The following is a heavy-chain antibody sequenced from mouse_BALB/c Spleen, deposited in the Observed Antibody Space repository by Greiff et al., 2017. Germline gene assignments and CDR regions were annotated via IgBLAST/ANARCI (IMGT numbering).Heavy chain of an antibody. D-gene: IGHD1-1*01. Sequence: EVQLVESGGGLVKPGGSLKLSCAASGFTFSSYAMSWVRQIPEKRLEWVASISSGGSTYYPDSVKGRFTISRDNARNILYLQMSSLRSEDTAMYYCARGGGYYGSSYWYFDVWGAGTTVTVSS. V-gene: IGHV5-6-5*01. CDR1: GFTFSSYA. J-gene: IGHJ1*01. CDR3: ARGGGYYGSSYWYFDV. CDR2: ISSGGST.